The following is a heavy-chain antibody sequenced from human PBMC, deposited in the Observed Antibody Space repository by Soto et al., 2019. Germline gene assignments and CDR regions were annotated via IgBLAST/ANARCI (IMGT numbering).Heavy chain of an antibody. V-gene: IGHV3-23*01. CDR1: GFTLSSYA. Sequence: GGSLRLSCAASGFTLSSYAMSWVRQAPGKGLEWVSAISGSGNRTFHADSVKGRFTISRDNAKNALYLQMNSLRVEDTAVYYCAKEVTSGSYSHYYNGLDVWGQGTMVTVSS. CDR3: AKEVTSGSYSHYYNGLDV. J-gene: IGHJ6*02. CDR2: ISGSGNRT. D-gene: IGHD1-26*01.